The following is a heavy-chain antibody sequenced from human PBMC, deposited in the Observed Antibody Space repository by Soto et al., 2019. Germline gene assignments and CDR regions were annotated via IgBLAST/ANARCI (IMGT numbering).Heavy chain of an antibody. CDR1: GFNFNIYA. CDR2: LSPNGKNQ. V-gene: IGHV3-30*04. CDR3: ASGAAFYYDTSRY. D-gene: IGHD3-22*01. J-gene: IGHJ4*02. Sequence: GSLRLSCAAPGFNFNIYALHWLRQAPGKGLEWVAVLSPNGKNQYYADSVKGRFTISSDTSKSTLYLQMTSLRPEDTAVYYCASGAAFYYDTSRYWGQGTLVTVSS.